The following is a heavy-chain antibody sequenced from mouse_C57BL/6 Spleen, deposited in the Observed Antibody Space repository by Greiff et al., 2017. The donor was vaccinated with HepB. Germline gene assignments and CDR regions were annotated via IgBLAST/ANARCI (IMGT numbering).Heavy chain of an antibody. D-gene: IGHD2-4*01. CDR1: GYTFTSYW. Sequence: QVQLKQPGAELVKPGASVKLSCKASGYTFTSYWMHWVKQRPGQGLEWIGMIHPNSGSTNYNEKFKSKATLTVDKSSSTAYMQLSSLTSEDSAVYYCARGGYDYVWYFDVWGTGTTVTVSS. J-gene: IGHJ1*03. CDR2: IHPNSGST. V-gene: IGHV1-64*01. CDR3: ARGGYDYVWYFDV.